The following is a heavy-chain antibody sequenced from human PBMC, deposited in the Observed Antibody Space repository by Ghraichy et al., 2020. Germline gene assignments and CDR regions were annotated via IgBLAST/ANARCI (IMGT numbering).Heavy chain of an antibody. CDR1: GFTFSSYA. Sequence: GGSLRLSCAASGFTFSSYALNWVRQAPGKGLEWVSGISGSGGSTYYADSVKGRFTISRDNSKNTVYLQMKSLRAEDTAVYYCASAPRAVLGPPWDYWGQGTLVTVSS. J-gene: IGHJ4*02. D-gene: IGHD6-19*01. CDR2: ISGSGGST. CDR3: ASAPRAVLGPPWDY. V-gene: IGHV3-23*01.